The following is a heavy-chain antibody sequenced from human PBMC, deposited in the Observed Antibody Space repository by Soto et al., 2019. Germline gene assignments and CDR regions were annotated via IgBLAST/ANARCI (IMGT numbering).Heavy chain of an antibody. CDR1: GFPFSDFY. D-gene: IGHD5-18*01. V-gene: IGHV3-11*06. CDR3: AREGDFYDFGNSDAFDI. Sequence: QLQLVESGGGLVQPGGSLRLSCEASGFPFSDFYMNWIRQAPGKGLEWISYINGRSSFTHYADSVKGRFTISRDNTKNSLFLQMNNVRVEDTAVYYCAREGDFYDFGNSDAFDIWGLGTMVYVSS. J-gene: IGHJ3*02. CDR2: INGRSSFT.